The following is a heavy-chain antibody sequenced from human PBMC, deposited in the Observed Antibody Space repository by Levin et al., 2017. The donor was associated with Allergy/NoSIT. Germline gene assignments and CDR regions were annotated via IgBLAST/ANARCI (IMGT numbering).Heavy chain of an antibody. CDR1: GGSFSGYY. Sequence: SQTLSLTCAVYGGSFSGYYWSWIRQPPGKGLEWIGEINHSGSTNYNPSLKSRVTISVDTSKNQFSLKLSSVTAADTAVYYCARGRGDGYNSLSGWGQGTLVTVSS. V-gene: IGHV4-34*01. J-gene: IGHJ4*02. CDR3: ARGRGDGYNSLSG. D-gene: IGHD5-24*01. CDR2: INHSGST.